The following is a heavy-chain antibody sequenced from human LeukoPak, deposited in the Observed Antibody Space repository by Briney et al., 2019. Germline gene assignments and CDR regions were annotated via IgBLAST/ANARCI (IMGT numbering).Heavy chain of an antibody. CDR1: GYTFTGYY. Sequence: ASVKVSCKASGYTFTGYYIHWVRQAPGQGLEWMGWINPNSGGTNYAQKFQGRVTMTRDTSISTAYMELSRLRSDDTAVYYCARLKRAIAAAGTPLRGWFDPWGQGTLVTVSS. CDR3: ARLKRAIAAAGTPLRGWFDP. J-gene: IGHJ5*02. CDR2: INPNSGGT. D-gene: IGHD6-13*01. V-gene: IGHV1-2*02.